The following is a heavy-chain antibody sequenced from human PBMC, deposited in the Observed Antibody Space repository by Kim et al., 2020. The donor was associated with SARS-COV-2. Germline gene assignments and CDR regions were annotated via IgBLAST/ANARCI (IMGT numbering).Heavy chain of an antibody. CDR2: INPSDGGI. J-gene: IGHJ4*02. V-gene: IGHV1-46*01. CDR1: GYTFTDYY. D-gene: IGHD3-16*02. CDR3: ARGHDRLGLVRYFFDY. Sequence: ASVKVSCKSSGYTFTDYYIAWVRQAPGQGLEWMGVINPSDGGIAYAQKFESRDTMTRDASTRTTYKELRGVTSADTAVYYWARGHDRLGLVRYFFDYWGQGILVTVSS.